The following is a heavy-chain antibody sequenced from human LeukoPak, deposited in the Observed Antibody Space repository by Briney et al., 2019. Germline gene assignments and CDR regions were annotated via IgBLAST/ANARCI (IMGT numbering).Heavy chain of an antibody. CDR3: AGGELSPAAYYYYYMDV. Sequence: PGGSLRLSCAASGFTFSSYAMHWVRQAPGKGLEWVAVISYDGSNKYYADSVKGRFTISRDNSKNTLYLQMNSLRAEDTAVYYCAGGELSPAAYYYYYMDVWGKGTAVTVSS. V-gene: IGHV3-30*04. J-gene: IGHJ6*03. CDR1: GFTFSSYA. CDR2: ISYDGSNK. D-gene: IGHD1-26*01.